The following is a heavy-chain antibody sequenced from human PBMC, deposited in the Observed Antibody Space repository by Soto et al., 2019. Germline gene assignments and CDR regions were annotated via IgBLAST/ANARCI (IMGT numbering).Heavy chain of an antibody. D-gene: IGHD6-19*01. J-gene: IGHJ1*01. CDR3: ARDSRSIAVAGTGFQH. V-gene: IGHV4-31*03. CDR2: IYYSGST. CDR1: GGSLSSGGYY. Sequence: SETLSLTCTVSGGSLSSGGYYWSWIRQHPGKGLEWIGYIYYSGSTYYNPSLKSRVTISVDTSKNQFSLKLSSVTAADTAVYYCARDSRSIAVAGTGFQHWGQGTLVTVSS.